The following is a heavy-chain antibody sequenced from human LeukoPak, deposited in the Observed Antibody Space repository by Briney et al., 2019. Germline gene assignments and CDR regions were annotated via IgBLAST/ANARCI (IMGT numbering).Heavy chain of an antibody. V-gene: IGHV3-30*01. CDR1: GFTFSSYA. CDR2: ISYDGSNK. Sequence: GGSLRLSCAASGFTFSSYAMHWVRQGPGKGLEWVAVISYDGSNKYYADSVKGRFTISRDNSKNTLYLQMNSLRAEDTAVYYCARVPYSSGWSFDYWGQGTLVTVSS. J-gene: IGHJ4*02. D-gene: IGHD6-19*01. CDR3: ARVPYSSGWSFDY.